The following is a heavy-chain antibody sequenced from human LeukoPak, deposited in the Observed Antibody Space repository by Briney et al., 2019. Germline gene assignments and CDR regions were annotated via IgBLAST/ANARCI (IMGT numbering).Heavy chain of an antibody. CDR1: GFTFSSYG. J-gene: IGHJ6*03. CDR3: AKGRGKQELVPFSIDV. D-gene: IGHD6-13*01. Sequence: GGSLRLSCAASGFTFSSYGMHWVRQAPGKGLEWVAVIWYDGSNKYYADSVKGRFTISRDNSKNTLYLQMNSLRAEDTAVYYCAKGRGKQELVPFSIDVWGKGTTVTVSS. CDR2: IWYDGSNK. V-gene: IGHV3-33*06.